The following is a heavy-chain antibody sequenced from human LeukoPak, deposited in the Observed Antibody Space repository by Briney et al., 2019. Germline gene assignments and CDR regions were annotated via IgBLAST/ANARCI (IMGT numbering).Heavy chain of an antibody. CDR3: ARSKDILTGYCFDY. CDR1: GGSFSDYY. Sequence: SETLSLTCAVYGGSFSDYYWSWIRQPPGKGLEWIGEINHSGSTNSNPSLKSRVTISIDTSKNQFSLKLSSVTAADTAVYYCARSKDILTGYCFDYWGQGTLVTVSS. CDR2: INHSGST. D-gene: IGHD3-9*01. V-gene: IGHV4-34*01. J-gene: IGHJ4*02.